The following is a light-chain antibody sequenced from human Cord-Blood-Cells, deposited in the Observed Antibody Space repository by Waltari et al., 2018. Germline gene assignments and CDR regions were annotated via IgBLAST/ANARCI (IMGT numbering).Light chain of an antibody. J-gene: IGKJ2*01. CDR3: QQYYSTPYT. CDR1: QSVLYSSNNKNY. Sequence: DIVMTQSPDSLAVSLGERATINCKSSQSVLYSSNNKNYLAWYQQKPGQPPKLLIYWASTRASGVPDRFSSSGSGTDFTLTISSLQAEDVAVYYCQQYYSTPYTFGQGTKLEIK. CDR2: WAS. V-gene: IGKV4-1*01.